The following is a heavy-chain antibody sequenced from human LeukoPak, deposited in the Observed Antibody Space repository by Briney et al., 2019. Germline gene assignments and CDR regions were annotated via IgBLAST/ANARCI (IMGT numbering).Heavy chain of an antibody. CDR3: ARALVLLWFGEEDYGMDV. J-gene: IGHJ6*02. CDR1: GFTFSSYS. Sequence: GGSLRLSCAASGFTFSSYSMNWVRQAPGKGLEWVSSISSSSSYICYADSVKGRFTISRDNAKNSLYLQMNSLRAEDTAVYYCARALVLLWFGEEDYGMDVWGQGTTVTVSS. V-gene: IGHV3-21*01. CDR2: ISSSSSYI. D-gene: IGHD3-10*01.